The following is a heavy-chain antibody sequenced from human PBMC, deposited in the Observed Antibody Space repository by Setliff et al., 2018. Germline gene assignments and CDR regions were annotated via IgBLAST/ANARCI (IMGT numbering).Heavy chain of an antibody. CDR1: GGSISSYY. V-gene: IGHV4-59*01. J-gene: IGHJ6*03. CDR3: ARGYHYYYMDV. D-gene: IGHD3-16*02. Sequence: SETLSLTCTVSGGSISSYYWSWVRQPPGKGLEWIGYIYFSGSTDYNPSLKSRVTISVDTSKNQFSLNLSSVTAADTAVYYCARGYHYYYMDVWGKGTTVTVSS. CDR2: IYFSGST.